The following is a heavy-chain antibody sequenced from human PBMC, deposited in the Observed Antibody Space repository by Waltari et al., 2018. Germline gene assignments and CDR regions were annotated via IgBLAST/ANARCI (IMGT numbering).Heavy chain of an antibody. D-gene: IGHD6-13*01. J-gene: IGHJ4*02. Sequence: QVQLVQSGAEVKKPGASVKVSCKVSGYTLTELSMHWVRRAPGKGLEWMGGFDTEDGETIYAQEFQGRVTMTEDTSTDTAYMELSSLRSEDAAVYYCATDPIAAAGKSDYWGQGTLVTVSS. CDR3: ATDPIAAAGKSDY. CDR1: GYTLTELS. V-gene: IGHV1-24*01. CDR2: FDTEDGET.